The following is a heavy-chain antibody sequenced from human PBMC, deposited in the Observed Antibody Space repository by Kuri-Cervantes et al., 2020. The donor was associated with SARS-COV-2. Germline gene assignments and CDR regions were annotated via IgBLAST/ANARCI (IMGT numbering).Heavy chain of an antibody. CDR2: IYYSGST. Sequence: SETLSLTCTVSGGSISSYYWSWIRQPPGKGLEWIGYIYYSGSTNYNPSLKSRVTISVDTSKNQFSLKLSSVTAADTAVYYCARDQDYYDSNDYFDYWGQGTLVTVSS. J-gene: IGHJ4*02. CDR1: GGSISSYY. CDR3: ARDQDYYDSNDYFDY. D-gene: IGHD3-22*01. V-gene: IGHV4-59*01.